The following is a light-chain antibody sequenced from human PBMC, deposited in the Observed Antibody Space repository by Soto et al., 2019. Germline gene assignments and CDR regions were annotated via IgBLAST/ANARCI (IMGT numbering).Light chain of an antibody. J-gene: IGKJ1*01. V-gene: IGKV1-5*01. CDR2: DAS. CDR3: QQYGSSGT. CDR1: QSVRSW. Sequence: DIPMTQSPSTLSASVGDRVTITCRASQSVRSWLAWYQQKPGRAPKFLIYDASSLESGVPSRFSGSGSGTDFTLTISRLEPEDFAVYYCQQYGSSGTFGQGTKVDI.